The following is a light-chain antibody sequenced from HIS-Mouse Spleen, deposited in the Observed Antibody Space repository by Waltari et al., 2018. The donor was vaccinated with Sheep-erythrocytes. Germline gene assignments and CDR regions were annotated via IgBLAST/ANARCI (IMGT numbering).Light chain of an antibody. V-gene: IGKV3-11*01. CDR3: QQRSNWPPLT. Sequence: EIVFTQSPATLSLSPGARATLSCRASQSVSSYLAWYQQKPGQTPRLLIHDASNRATGIPARFSGSGSGTDFTLTISSLEPEDFAVYYCQQRSNWPPLTFGGGTKVEIK. J-gene: IGKJ4*01. CDR1: QSVSSY. CDR2: DAS.